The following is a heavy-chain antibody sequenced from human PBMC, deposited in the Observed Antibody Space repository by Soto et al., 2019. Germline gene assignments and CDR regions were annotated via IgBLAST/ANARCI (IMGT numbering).Heavy chain of an antibody. Sequence: ASVKVSCKASGYTFTIYDMHWVRRAPGQGLEWMGVMNPTSGSTSYTQNFQGRFTMTRDTSTSTVYMELSSLTSEDTAVYYCARGPEYYDSSGYRDWGQGTLVTAPQ. D-gene: IGHD3-22*01. CDR2: MNPTSGST. CDR1: GYTFTIYD. J-gene: IGHJ1*01. V-gene: IGHV1-46*01. CDR3: ARGPEYYDSSGYRD.